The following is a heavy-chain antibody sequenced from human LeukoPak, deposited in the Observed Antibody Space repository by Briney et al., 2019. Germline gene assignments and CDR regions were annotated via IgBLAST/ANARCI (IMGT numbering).Heavy chain of an antibody. CDR2: ISAYNSNT. Sequence: VASVKVSCKASGYTFANYGISWVRQASGQGLEWMGWISAYNSNTNYAQKLQGRVTMTTDTSTNTAYMELRSLRSDDTAVYFCARAWGAAGKEFWFDPWGQGTLVTVSS. J-gene: IGHJ5*02. D-gene: IGHD6-13*01. V-gene: IGHV1-18*01. CDR3: ARAWGAAGKEFWFDP. CDR1: GYTFANYG.